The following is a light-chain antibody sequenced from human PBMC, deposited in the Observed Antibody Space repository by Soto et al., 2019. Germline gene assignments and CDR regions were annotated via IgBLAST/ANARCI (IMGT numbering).Light chain of an antibody. CDR1: SSNTGAGYD. V-gene: IGLV1-40*01. CDR2: DNS. CDR3: QSYDNSLSAAV. J-gene: IGLJ2*01. Sequence: QSVLTQPPSVSGAPGQRVTISCTGSSSNTGAGYDVHWYQQLPGTAPKLLIYDNSNRPSGVPDRFSGSKSGTSASLAITGLQTEDEADYCCQSYDNSLSAAVFGGGTKLTVL.